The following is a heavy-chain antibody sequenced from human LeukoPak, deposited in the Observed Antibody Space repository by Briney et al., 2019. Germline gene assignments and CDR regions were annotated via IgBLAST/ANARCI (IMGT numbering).Heavy chain of an antibody. CDR3: ARCDVGDGYSHY. D-gene: IGHD5-24*01. V-gene: IGHV3-30*03. Sequence: GGSLRLSCAASGFTFSSYGMHWVRQAPGKGLEWVAVISYDGSNKYYADSVKGRFTISRDNSKNTLYLQMNSLRAEDTAVYYCARCDVGDGYSHYWGQGALVTVSS. CDR2: ISYDGSNK. J-gene: IGHJ4*02. CDR1: GFTFSSYG.